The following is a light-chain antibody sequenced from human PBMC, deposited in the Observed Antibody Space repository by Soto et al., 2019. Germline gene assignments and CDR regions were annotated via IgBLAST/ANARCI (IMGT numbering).Light chain of an antibody. Sequence: QSALTQPPSASGSPGQSVTISCTGTSSDVGGYNYVSWYQQHPGKVPKLMIYEVSKRPSGVPDRFSGSKSGNTASLTVSGLQAEDEADYYCSSYAGSNNSLYVFGTGTKVTVL. V-gene: IGLV2-8*01. CDR1: SSDVGGYNY. J-gene: IGLJ1*01. CDR2: EVS. CDR3: SSYAGSNNSLYV.